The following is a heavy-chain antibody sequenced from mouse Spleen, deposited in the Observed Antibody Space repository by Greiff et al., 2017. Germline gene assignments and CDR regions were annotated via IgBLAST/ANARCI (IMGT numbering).Heavy chain of an antibody. J-gene: IGHJ2*01. CDR1: GYTFTDYY. V-gene: IGHV1-26*01. Sequence: VQLQQSGPELVKPGASVKISCKASGYTFTDYYMNWVKQSHGKSLEWIGDINPNNGGTSYNQKFKGKATLTVDKSSSTAYMELRSLTSEDSAVYYCAREGLYYYGSSGFDYWGQGTTLTVSS. CDR3: AREGLYYYGSSGFDY. D-gene: IGHD1-1*01. CDR2: INPNNGGT.